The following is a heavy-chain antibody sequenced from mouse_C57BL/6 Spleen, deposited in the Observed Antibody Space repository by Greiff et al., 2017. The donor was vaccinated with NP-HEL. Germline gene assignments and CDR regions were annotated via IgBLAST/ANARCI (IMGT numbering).Heavy chain of an antibody. CDR2: IYPSDSET. CDR3: ARSGYGNYPFAY. V-gene: IGHV1-61*01. D-gene: IGHD2-10*02. Sequence: VQLQQPGAELVRPGSSVKLSCKASGYTFTSYWMDWVKQRPGQGLEWIGNIYPSDSETHYNQKFKDKATLTVDKSSSTAYMQLSSLTSEDSAVYYCARSGYGNYPFAYWGQGTLVTVSA. CDR1: GYTFTSYW. J-gene: IGHJ3*01.